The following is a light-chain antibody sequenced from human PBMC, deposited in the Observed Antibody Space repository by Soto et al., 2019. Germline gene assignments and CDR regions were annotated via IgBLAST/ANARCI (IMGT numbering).Light chain of an antibody. V-gene: IGLV1-47*01. CDR1: SSNIGSSY. Sequence: QSALTQPPSASGTPGQMVTISCSGSSSNIGSSYVYWYQQLPGTAPKVFIYGNNQRPSGVPDRFSASKSGASASLAISGLRSEEEADYYCAAWDDSLSGVVFGGGTKVTDL. J-gene: IGLJ2*01. CDR3: AAWDDSLSGVV. CDR2: GNN.